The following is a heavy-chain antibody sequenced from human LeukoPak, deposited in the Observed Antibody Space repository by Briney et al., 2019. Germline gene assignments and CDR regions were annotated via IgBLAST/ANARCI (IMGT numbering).Heavy chain of an antibody. D-gene: IGHD3-16*01. CDR3: ARSSFLWYFDS. J-gene: IGHJ4*02. Sequence: GASVKVSCKASGGTFSSYAISWVRQAPGQGLEWMGVILPGGGSTSYAQKFQGRVTMTRDMPTNTVYMVLSSLRSEDTAVYYCARSSFLWYFDSWGQGTLVTVSS. CDR2: ILPGGGST. CDR1: GGTFSSYA. V-gene: IGHV1-46*01.